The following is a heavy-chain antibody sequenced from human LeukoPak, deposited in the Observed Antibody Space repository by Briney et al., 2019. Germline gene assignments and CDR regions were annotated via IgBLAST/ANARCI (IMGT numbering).Heavy chain of an antibody. Sequence: GGSLRLSCAASGFTFSDYSMNWVRQAPGKGLEWVSYISSSSSTIYYADAVKGRFTISRDNAKNSVYVQMNSLRAEDTAVYYCARDRDDWDDEKFLDAFDIWGQGTMVTVSS. CDR1: GFTFSDYS. D-gene: IGHD1-1*01. CDR3: ARDRDDWDDEKFLDAFDI. J-gene: IGHJ3*02. CDR2: ISSSSSTI. V-gene: IGHV3-48*04.